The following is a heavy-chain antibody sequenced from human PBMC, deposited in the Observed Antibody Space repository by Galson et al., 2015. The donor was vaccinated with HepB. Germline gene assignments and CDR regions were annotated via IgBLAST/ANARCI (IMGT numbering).Heavy chain of an antibody. CDR3: ARGTGEFDY. V-gene: IGHV3-30-3*01. CDR1: GFSFRSFA. CDR2: ISYDGTFK. J-gene: IGHJ4*02. Sequence: SLRLSCAASGFSFRSFAMHWVRQAPGKGLEWAAGISYDGTFKYYSDSVEGQFTISRDSSKNMLYVQMSNLRVEDTAVYYCARGTGEFDYWGQGTLVSVSS. D-gene: IGHD3/OR15-3a*01.